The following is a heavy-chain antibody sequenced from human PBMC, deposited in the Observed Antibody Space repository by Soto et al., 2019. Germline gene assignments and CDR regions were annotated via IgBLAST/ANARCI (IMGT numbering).Heavy chain of an antibody. D-gene: IGHD6-19*01. CDR1: GFTISSNA. J-gene: IGHJ4*02. Sequence: GGSLRLSCAGSGFTISSNAMSWVRQAPGKGLEWVSVISGSGGGTYYADSVKGRFTISRDNSKNTLYLQMDSLRAEDTAVYYCAKGFYRSGWNYFDYWGQGTLVTVSS. CDR2: ISGSGGGT. V-gene: IGHV3-23*01. CDR3: AKGFYRSGWNYFDY.